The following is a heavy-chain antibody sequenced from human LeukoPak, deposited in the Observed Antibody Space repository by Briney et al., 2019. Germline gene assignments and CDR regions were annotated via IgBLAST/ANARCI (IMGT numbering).Heavy chain of an antibody. D-gene: IGHD6-19*01. CDR2: INWNGGST. Sequence: GGSLRLSCAASGFSFDDYGMNWVRQAPGKGLEWVSGINWNGGSTGYADSVKGRFTISRDNAKNSLYLQMNSLRAEDTALYYCARDSVLIAVAVRGAFDIWGQGTMVTVSS. CDR3: ARDSVLIAVAVRGAFDI. CDR1: GFSFDDYG. J-gene: IGHJ3*02. V-gene: IGHV3-20*04.